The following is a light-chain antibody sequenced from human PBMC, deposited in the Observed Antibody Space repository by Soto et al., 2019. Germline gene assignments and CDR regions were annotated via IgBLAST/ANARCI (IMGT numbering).Light chain of an antibody. CDR2: DAS. Sequence: EIVLTQSPATLSLSPGERATLSCRASQSVSSYLAWYQQKPGQAPRLLIYDASNRATGIPARFRGSGSGTDFTLTISSLEPEDFAVYYCQQRTNSPPVTFGGGTQVEI. J-gene: IGKJ4*01. CDR1: QSVSSY. CDR3: QQRTNSPPVT. V-gene: IGKV3-11*01.